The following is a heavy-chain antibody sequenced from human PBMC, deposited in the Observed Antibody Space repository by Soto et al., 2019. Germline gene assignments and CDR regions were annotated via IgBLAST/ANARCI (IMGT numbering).Heavy chain of an antibody. D-gene: IGHD4-17*01. J-gene: IGHJ4*02. CDR2: TYSGGDT. CDR1: GVTVGNNY. V-gene: IGHV3-66*01. Sequence: EVRLVESGGGLVKPGGSLRLSCAASGVTVGNNYMSWVRQAPGTGLEWVSVTYSGGDTRYADSVKGRFTMSRDSTKNTVYLQMDSLRADDTAGYFFARNLPVTALGYWGQGSLVTVSS. CDR3: ARNLPVTALGY.